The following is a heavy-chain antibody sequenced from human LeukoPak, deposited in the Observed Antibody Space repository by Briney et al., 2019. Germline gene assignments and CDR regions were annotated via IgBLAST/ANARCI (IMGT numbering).Heavy chain of an antibody. D-gene: IGHD3-22*01. J-gene: IGHJ4*02. Sequence: PGGSLRLSCAASGFTFSSYAMSWVRQPPGKGLEWVSVMFTNGDTNYADSVKGRFTISRDSFKNTLYLQMSSLRAEDTAVYFCARRHYDRTGYHYVDWGQGTLVTVSS. CDR2: MFTNGDT. CDR1: GFTFSSYA. V-gene: IGHV3-66*04. CDR3: ARRHYDRTGYHYVD.